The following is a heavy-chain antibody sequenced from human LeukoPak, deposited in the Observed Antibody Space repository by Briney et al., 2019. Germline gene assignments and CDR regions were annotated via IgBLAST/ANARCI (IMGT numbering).Heavy chain of an antibody. CDR1: GYTFTSYD. CDR3: ASRYGSGSQYFDY. V-gene: IGHV1-8*01. D-gene: IGHD3-10*01. CDR2: LNPNSGNT. J-gene: IGHJ4*02. Sequence: ASVRVSCKASGYTFTSYDINWVRQAPGQGLEWMGCLNPNSGNTGYARKFQGRVTMTRNTSISTAYMELSSLRSEDTAVYFCASRYGSGSQYFDYWGQGTLVTVSS.